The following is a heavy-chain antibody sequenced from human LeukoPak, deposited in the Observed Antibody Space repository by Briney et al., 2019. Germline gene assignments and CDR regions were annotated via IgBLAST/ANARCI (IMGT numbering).Heavy chain of an antibody. CDR3: ATSGDSSGYTFDI. J-gene: IGHJ3*02. Sequence: ASVKVSCKASGYTFTGYYMHWVRQAPGQGLEWMGWINTNTGNPTYAQGFTGRFVFSLDTSVSTAYLQTSSLKAEDTAVYYCATSGDSSGYTFDIWGQGTMVTVSS. V-gene: IGHV7-4-1*02. CDR2: INTNTGNP. CDR1: GYTFTGYY. D-gene: IGHD6-19*01.